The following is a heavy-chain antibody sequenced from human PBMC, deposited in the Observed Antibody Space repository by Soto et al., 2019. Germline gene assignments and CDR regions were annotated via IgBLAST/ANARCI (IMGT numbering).Heavy chain of an antibody. CDR2: ISGSGGST. D-gene: IGHD4-17*01. CDR1: GFTFSSYA. V-gene: IGHV3-23*01. CDR3: AKGLGDPYYFDY. Sequence: PGGSLRLSCAASGFTFSSYAMSWVRQAPGKGLEWVSAISGSGGSTYYADSVKGRFTISRDDSKNTLYLQMNSLRAEDTAVYYCAKGLGDPYYFDYWGQGALVTVSS. J-gene: IGHJ4*02.